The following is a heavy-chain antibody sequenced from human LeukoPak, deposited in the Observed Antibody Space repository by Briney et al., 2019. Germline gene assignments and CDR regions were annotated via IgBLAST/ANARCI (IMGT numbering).Heavy chain of an antibody. D-gene: IGHD5-24*01. Sequence: PGASLKLSCAGTGFIFSSYWMSWVRQAPGKGLEWVANIKQDGSEKYYLDSVKGRFTISRDNAKDSLYLQMNGLRAEDTAVYYCARDHSRDGYNFWGQGTLVTVSS. CDR3: ARDHSRDGYNF. J-gene: IGHJ4*02. CDR2: IKQDGSEK. V-gene: IGHV3-7*01. CDR1: GFIFSSYW.